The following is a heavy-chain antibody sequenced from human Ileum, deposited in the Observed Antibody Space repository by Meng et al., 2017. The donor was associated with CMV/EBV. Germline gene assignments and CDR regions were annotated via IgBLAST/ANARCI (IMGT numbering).Heavy chain of an antibody. CDR1: GASISSGDYY. J-gene: IGHJ5*02. CDR3: ARFRIAALGNLFDP. D-gene: IGHD6-13*01. Sequence: QVQLQESCSGLVKPSQALSLSCTVSGASISSGDYYWSWLRQHPGKGLEWIGYIFFSGNTYYNPSLNNRVIISIDTPRNQFSLKVDSVTAADTAVYYCARFRIAALGNLFDPWGHGTLVTVSS. CDR2: IFFSGNT. V-gene: IGHV4-30-4*08.